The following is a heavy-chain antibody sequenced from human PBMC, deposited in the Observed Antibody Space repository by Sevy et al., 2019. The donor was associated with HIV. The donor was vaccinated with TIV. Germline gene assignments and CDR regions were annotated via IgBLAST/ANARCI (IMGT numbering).Heavy chain of an antibody. CDR2: IRQDGNEI. V-gene: IGHV3-7*03. CDR3: ARRYFDL. J-gene: IGHJ4*02. CDR1: GFTFDMYW. Sequence: GGSLRLSCDASGFTFDMYWMQWVRQAPGKGLEWVANIRQDGNEIYYAASVRGRFTISRDNAKGSLYLQMNKLRVEDTATYYCARRYFDLWGQGTLVTVSS.